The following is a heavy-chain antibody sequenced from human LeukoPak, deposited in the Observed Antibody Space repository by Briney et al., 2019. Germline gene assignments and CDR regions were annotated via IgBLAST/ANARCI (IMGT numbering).Heavy chain of an antibody. J-gene: IGHJ5*02. D-gene: IGHD6-13*01. CDR3: AKDPSSSWTVNWFDP. CDR2: ISGSGGST. V-gene: IGHV3-23*01. Sequence: PGGSLRLSCAASGFTFSSYAMSWVRQAPGKGLEWVSAISGSGGSTYYADSVKGRFTISRDNSKNTLYLQMNSLRAEGTAVYYCAKDPSSSWTVNWFDPWGQGTLVTVSS. CDR1: GFTFSSYA.